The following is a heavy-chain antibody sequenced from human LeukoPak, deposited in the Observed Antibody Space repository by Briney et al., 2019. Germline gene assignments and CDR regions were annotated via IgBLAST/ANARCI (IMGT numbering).Heavy chain of an antibody. CDR1: GASVTDYY. D-gene: IGHD7-27*01. CDR3: TRGHWGLQS. CDR2: IHHSGNS. J-gene: IGHJ5*02. V-gene: IGHV4-59*02. Sequence: SETLSRTCTVSGASVTDYYWSWIRQSPGKGLEWISYIHHSGNSDYNPSLRSRVTTSLDTSKNQFSLNLISVTAADTAVYYCTRGHWGLQSWSQGTLVTVSS.